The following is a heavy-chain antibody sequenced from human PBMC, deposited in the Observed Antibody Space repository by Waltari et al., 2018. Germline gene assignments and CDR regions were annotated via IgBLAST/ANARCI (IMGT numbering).Heavy chain of an antibody. CDR1: GYSFTTYP. Sequence: QVQLVQSGPAVKKPRPSVTVSCKASGYSFTTYPMHWVRQAPGQSLEWMGWINADDGNIKYSHKFQGRVIITRDTSASTAYIEVNSVNSEDTAVYYCARGYHKTAWIVDYWGQGTLVTVSS. CDR3: ARGYHKTAWIVDY. V-gene: IGHV1-3*01. CDR2: INADDGNI. J-gene: IGHJ4*02. D-gene: IGHD2-2*01.